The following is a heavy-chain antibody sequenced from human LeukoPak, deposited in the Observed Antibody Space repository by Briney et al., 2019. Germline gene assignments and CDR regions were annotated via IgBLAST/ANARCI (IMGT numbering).Heavy chain of an antibody. D-gene: IGHD3-22*01. CDR2: INHSGST. V-gene: IGHV4-38-2*02. J-gene: IGHJ4*02. Sequence: PSETLSLTCTVSGYSISSGYYWGWIRPPPGKGLEWIGEINHSGSTNYNPSLKSRVTISVDTSKNQFSLKLSSVTAADTAVYYCARRTSYYYDSSGLYYFDYWGQGTLVTVSS. CDR3: ARRTSYYYDSSGLYYFDY. CDR1: GYSISSGYY.